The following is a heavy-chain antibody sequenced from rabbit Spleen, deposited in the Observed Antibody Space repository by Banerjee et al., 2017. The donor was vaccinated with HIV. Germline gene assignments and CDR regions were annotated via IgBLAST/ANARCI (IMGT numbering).Heavy chain of an antibody. Sequence: QEQLEESGGGLVKPGGSLTLTCEASGFSFSSNYYMCWVRQAPGKGLEWIGCIYAGSIDKSAYASWANGRFTISSDNAQNTVDLQMNSLTAADTATYFCAREDVGGSVSLWGPGTLVTVS. V-gene: IGHV1S45*01. J-gene: IGHJ6*01. CDR1: GFSFSSNYY. D-gene: IGHD1-1*01. CDR2: IYAGSIDKS. CDR3: AREDVGGSVSL.